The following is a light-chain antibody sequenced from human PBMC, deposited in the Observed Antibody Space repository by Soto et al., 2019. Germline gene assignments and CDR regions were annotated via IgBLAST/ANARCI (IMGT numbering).Light chain of an antibody. V-gene: IGLV2-8*01. CDR3: SSYAGSNNYV. CDR2: EVS. CDR1: SSDVAAYNY. J-gene: IGLJ1*01. Sequence: QSALTQPPSASGSPGRSVTISCTGTSSDVAAYNYLSWYQQHPGKAPKLMIYEVSKRPSGVPDRFSGSKSGNTASLTVSGLQAEDEDDDYCSSYAGSNNYVFGTGTKVTVL.